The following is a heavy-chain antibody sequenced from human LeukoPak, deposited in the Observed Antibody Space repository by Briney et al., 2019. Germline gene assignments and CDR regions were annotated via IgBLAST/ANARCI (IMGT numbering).Heavy chain of an antibody. CDR3: ARGPVVAATRGLFD. J-gene: IGHJ4*02. D-gene: IGHD2-15*01. Sequence: SETLSLTCTVSGGSVSSGSYYWSWIRQPPGKGLEWIGYIYYSGSTNYNPSLKSRVTISVDTSKNQFSLKLSSVTAADTAVYYCARGPVVAATRGLFDWGQGTLVTVSP. CDR2: IYYSGST. V-gene: IGHV4-61*01. CDR1: GGSVSSGSYY.